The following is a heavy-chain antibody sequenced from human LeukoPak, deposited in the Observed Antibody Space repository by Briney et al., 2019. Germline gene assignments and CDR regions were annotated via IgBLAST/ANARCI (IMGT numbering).Heavy chain of an antibody. J-gene: IGHJ5*02. V-gene: IGHV4-61*01. Sequence: SETLSLTRTVSGGSVSSGSYYWSWIRQPPGKGLEWIGYIYYSGSTNYNPSLKSRVTISVDTSKNQFSLKLSSVTAADTAVYYCARVPDYYDSSGYRLWYWFDPWGQGTLVTVSS. CDR2: IYYSGST. CDR3: ARVPDYYDSSGYRLWYWFDP. D-gene: IGHD3-22*01. CDR1: GGSVSSGSYY.